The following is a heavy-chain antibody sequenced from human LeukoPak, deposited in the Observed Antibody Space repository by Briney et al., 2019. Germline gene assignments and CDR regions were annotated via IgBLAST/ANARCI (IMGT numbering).Heavy chain of an antibody. CDR3: ARVRRLAFDC. CDR1: GFTFSSYW. J-gene: IGHJ4*02. CDR2: IKQDGSEK. V-gene: IGHV3-7*01. Sequence: GGSLRLSCVASGFTFSSYWMSWVRQAPGKGLEWVANIKQDGSEKYYVDSVKGRFTISRDNAKNSLYLQMNSLRAEDTAVYYCARVRRLAFDCWGQGTLVTVSS.